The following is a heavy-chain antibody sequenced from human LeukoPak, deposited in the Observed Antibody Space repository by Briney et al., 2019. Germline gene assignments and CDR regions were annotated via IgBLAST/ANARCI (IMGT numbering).Heavy chain of an antibody. Sequence: ASVKVSCKASGYTFTSYDITWVRQAPGQGLEWMGWITPYNGNTNYAQKLQGRVTMTTDTSTSTAYMELRSLRSDDTAVYYCARVPAAGTGPDYWGQGTLVTVSS. J-gene: IGHJ4*02. V-gene: IGHV1-18*01. CDR2: ITPYNGNT. CDR1: GYTFTSYD. CDR3: ARVPAAGTGPDY. D-gene: IGHD6-13*01.